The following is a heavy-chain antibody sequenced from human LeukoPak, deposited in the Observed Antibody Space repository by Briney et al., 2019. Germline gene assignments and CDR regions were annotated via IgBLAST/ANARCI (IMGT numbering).Heavy chain of an antibody. Sequence: ASVKVSCKASGYTFTSYGISWVRQAPGQGLEWMGWISAYNGNTNYAQKLQGRVTMTTDTSTSTAYMELRSLRSDDTAVYYCARDNAPLSTYYDFWSGYFGWGLDVWGKGTTVTVSS. CDR1: GYTFTSYG. D-gene: IGHD3-3*01. J-gene: IGHJ6*04. V-gene: IGHV1-18*01. CDR3: ARDNAPLSTYYDFWSGYFGWGLDV. CDR2: ISAYNGNT.